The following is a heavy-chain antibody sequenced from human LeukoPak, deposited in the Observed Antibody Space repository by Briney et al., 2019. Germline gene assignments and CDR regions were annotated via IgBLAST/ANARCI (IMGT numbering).Heavy chain of an antibody. J-gene: IGHJ4*02. CDR2: INPHSEST. Sequence: GASVKVSCKASGYAFTTFHVQWVRQAPGQGLEWMGVINPHSESTNYAQKLQGRVTLTRDMSTSTIYMELSGLRSEDTAVYYCVRDASGSFLFDFWGQGTLVTVSS. CDR3: VRDASGSFLFDF. D-gene: IGHD1-26*01. V-gene: IGHV1-46*01. CDR1: GYAFTTFH.